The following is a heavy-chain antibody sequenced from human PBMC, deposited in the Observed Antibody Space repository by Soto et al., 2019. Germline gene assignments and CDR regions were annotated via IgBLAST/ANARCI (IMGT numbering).Heavy chain of an antibody. CDR3: ARPVMGYYDSSGYYPYGY. D-gene: IGHD3-22*01. J-gene: IGHJ4*02. Sequence: SVKVSCKASGGTFSSYAISWVRQAPGQGLEWMGGIIPIFGTANYAQKFQGRVTITADESTSTAYMELSSLRSEDTAVYYCARPVMGYYDSSGYYPYGYWGQGTPVTVSS. V-gene: IGHV1-69*13. CDR1: GGTFSSYA. CDR2: IIPIFGTA.